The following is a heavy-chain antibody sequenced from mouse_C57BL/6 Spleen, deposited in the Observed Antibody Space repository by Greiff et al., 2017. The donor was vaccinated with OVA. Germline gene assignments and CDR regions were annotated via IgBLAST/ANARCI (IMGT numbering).Heavy chain of an antibody. CDR3: ARQDYYAMDY. CDR2: ISSGGSCT. V-gene: IGHV5-6*01. CDR1: GFTFSSYG. J-gene: IGHJ4*01. Sequence: EVKLMESGGDLVKPGGSLKLSCAASGFTFSSYGMSWVRQTPDKRLEWVATISSGGSCTYYPDSVKGRFTFSRDHAKKTLYLQMSSLKSEDTAMYYCARQDYYAMDYWGQGTSVTVSS.